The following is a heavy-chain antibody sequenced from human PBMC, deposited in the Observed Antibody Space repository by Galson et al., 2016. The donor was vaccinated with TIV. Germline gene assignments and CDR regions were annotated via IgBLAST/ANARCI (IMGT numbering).Heavy chain of an antibody. V-gene: IGHV1-2*05. Sequence: SVKVSCKASGYTFSHYYLHWVRQAPGQGLEWMGRINPKNGATDYALKFQGRVTMTRDTSINIGYMELSSLRSDDTVVYYCAREWAPGYCDDSSCYGYYGMDVWGQGTTVTVSS. CDR2: INPKNGAT. CDR3: AREWAPGYCDDSSCYGYYGMDV. D-gene: IGHD2-2*03. CDR1: GYTFSHYY. J-gene: IGHJ6*02.